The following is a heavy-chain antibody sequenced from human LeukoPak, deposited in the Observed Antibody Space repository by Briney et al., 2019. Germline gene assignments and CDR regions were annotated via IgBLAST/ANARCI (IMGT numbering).Heavy chain of an antibody. CDR3: VRIWYSSSWSWSDY. V-gene: IGHV3-74*01. Sequence: LPGGSLRLSCAASGFTFSTYDMAWVRQAPGKGLVWVSRINSDGSSTSYADSVKGRFTISRDNAKNTLYLQMNSLRAEDTAVYYCVRIWYSSSWSWSDYWGQGTLVTVSS. J-gene: IGHJ4*02. CDR2: INSDGSST. D-gene: IGHD6-13*01. CDR1: GFTFSTYD.